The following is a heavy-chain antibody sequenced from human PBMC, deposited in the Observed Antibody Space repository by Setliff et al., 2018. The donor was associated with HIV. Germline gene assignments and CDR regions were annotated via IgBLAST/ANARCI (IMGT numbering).Heavy chain of an antibody. CDR1: GDSISSGGHY. Sequence: SETLSLTCSVSGDSISSGGHYWSWIRQSPGKGLEWIGYIHYSGSTYFNPSLQSRFSISTDTSKSQISLKLISVTAADTAVFYCVRVDYGDYDFDYWGQGTLVTVSS. CDR2: IHYSGST. J-gene: IGHJ4*02. D-gene: IGHD4-17*01. V-gene: IGHV4-30-4*08. CDR3: VRVDYGDYDFDY.